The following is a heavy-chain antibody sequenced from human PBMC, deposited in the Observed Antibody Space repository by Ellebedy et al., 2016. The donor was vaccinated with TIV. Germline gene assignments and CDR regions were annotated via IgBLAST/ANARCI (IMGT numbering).Heavy chain of an antibody. D-gene: IGHD3-10*01. CDR3: ARDYAGEFDY. Sequence: GESLKISCAASGFTFSSYGMHWVRQAPGKGLEWVAVIWYDGSNKYYADSVKGQFTISRDNSKNTLYLQMNSLRAEDTAVYYCARDYAGEFDYWGQGTLVTVSS. CDR1: GFTFSSYG. V-gene: IGHV3-33*01. J-gene: IGHJ4*02. CDR2: IWYDGSNK.